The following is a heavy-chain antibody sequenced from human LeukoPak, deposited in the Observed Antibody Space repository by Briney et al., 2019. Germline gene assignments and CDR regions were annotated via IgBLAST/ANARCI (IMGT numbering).Heavy chain of an antibody. J-gene: IGHJ6*02. Sequence: SSETLSLTCTVSGGSISSYYWRWIRQPAGKGLEWIGRIYTSGSTNYNPSLKSRVTMSVDTSKNQFSLKLSSVTAADTAVYYCARDNGNWGYYYYGMDVWGQGTTVTVSS. V-gene: IGHV4-4*07. CDR2: IYTSGST. CDR3: ARDNGNWGYYYYGMDV. D-gene: IGHD7-27*01. CDR1: GGSISSYY.